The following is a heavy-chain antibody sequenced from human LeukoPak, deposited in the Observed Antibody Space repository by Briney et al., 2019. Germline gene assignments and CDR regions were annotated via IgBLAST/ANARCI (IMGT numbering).Heavy chain of an antibody. CDR2: INTDGGTT. CDR1: GFTFSSHW. D-gene: IGHD3-16*02. J-gene: IGHJ6*03. CDR3: ARGSSLAYYVDV. Sequence: GGSLRLSCVASGFTFSSHWMHWVRHAPGKGLVWVSRINTDGGTTTYADSVKGRFTISRDNAKNTLYLQMNSLRAEDTAVYYCARGSSLAYYVDVWGKGTTVTVSS. V-gene: IGHV3-74*01.